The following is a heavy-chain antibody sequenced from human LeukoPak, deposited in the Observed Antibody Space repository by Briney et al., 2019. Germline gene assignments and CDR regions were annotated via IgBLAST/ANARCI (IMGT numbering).Heavy chain of an antibody. D-gene: IGHD3-3*01. V-gene: IGHV5-51*01. CDR1: GYSFTSYR. CDR2: IYPGDSDT. CDR3: ARRITIFGGRDYFDY. Sequence: PGDALKISCKGSGYSFTSYRIGWVRQMPGKGLEWMGIIYPGDSDTRYSPSFQDQVTISADKSISTAYLQWSSLKASDTAMYYCARRITIFGGRDYFDYWGQGTLVTVSS. J-gene: IGHJ4*02.